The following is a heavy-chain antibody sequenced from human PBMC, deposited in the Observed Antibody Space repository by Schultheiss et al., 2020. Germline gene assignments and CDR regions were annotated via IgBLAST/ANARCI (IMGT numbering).Heavy chain of an antibody. V-gene: IGHV4-38-2*02. CDR3: ATRNYYDSSGYRGGFDY. D-gene: IGHD3-22*01. Sequence: SETLSLTCTVSGYSISSGYYWGWIRQPPGKGLEWIGSIYHSGSTYYNPSLKSRVTISVDTSKNQFSLKLSSVTAADTTVYYCATRNYYDSSGYRGGFDYLGQGTLVTVSS. CDR2: IYHSGST. J-gene: IGHJ4*02. CDR1: GYSISSGYY.